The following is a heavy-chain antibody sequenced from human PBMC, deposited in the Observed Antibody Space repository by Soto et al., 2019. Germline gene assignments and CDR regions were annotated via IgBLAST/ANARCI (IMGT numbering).Heavy chain of an antibody. CDR2: IYYSGST. CDR1: GGSISSSSYY. V-gene: IGHV4-39*01. D-gene: IGHD3-22*01. CDR3: ARLEYYDSSGYYPFDY. Sequence: SETLSLTCTVSGGSISSSSYYWGWIRQPPGKGLEWIGSIYYSGSTYYNPSLKSRVTISVDTSKNQFSLKLSSVTAADTAVYYCARLEYYDSSGYYPFDYWGRGTLVTVS. J-gene: IGHJ4*02.